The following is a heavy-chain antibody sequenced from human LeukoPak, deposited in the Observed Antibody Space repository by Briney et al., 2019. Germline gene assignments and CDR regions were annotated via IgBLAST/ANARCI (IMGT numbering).Heavy chain of an antibody. Sequence: GGALRLSCAASGYTFSTHPMSGARQAPVKGLEWVAAISGSGGATYYADSVKGRYTIPRDTSKNTLYLQMNSLRAEDTAVYYCAKVDDYGDYVGAFDIWGQRTMVTVSS. CDR1: GYTFSTHP. CDR2: ISGSGGAT. CDR3: AKVDDYGDYVGAFDI. V-gene: IGHV3-23*01. J-gene: IGHJ3*02. D-gene: IGHD4-17*01.